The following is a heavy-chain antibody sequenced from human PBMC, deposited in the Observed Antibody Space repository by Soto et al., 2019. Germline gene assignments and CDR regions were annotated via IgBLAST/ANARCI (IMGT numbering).Heavy chain of an antibody. CDR2: ISAYNGNT. CDR3: ATRGSFHDY. V-gene: IGHV1-18*04. J-gene: IGHJ4*02. CDR1: GDSFTSYG. Sequence: ASVKVSCEACGDSFTSYGISWVRQAPGQGLEWMGWISAYNGNTNYAQKLQGRVTMTTDTSTSTAYMELRSLRSDDTAVYYCATRGSFHDYWGQGTLVTVSS. D-gene: IGHD1-26*01.